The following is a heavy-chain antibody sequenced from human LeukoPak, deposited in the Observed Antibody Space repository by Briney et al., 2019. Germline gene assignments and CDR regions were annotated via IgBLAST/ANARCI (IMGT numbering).Heavy chain of an antibody. D-gene: IGHD6-13*01. CDR2: ICISSSYI. V-gene: IGHV3-21*01. CDR1: GFTFSSYS. J-gene: IGHJ4*02. Sequence: GGSLRLSCAASGFTFSSYSMNWVRQAPGKGLEWVSSICISSSYIYYADSVKGRFTISRDNAKNSLYLQINRLRAEDTAVYYCAGSSSWTNYWGQGTLVTLSS. CDR3: AGSSSWTNY.